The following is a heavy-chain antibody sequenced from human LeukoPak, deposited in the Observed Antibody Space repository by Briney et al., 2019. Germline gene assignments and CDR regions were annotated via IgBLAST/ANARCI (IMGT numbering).Heavy chain of an antibody. CDR2: IYYSGST. J-gene: IGHJ4*02. CDR1: GGSISSYY. D-gene: IGHD4-11*01. Sequence: PSETLSLTCTVSGGSISSYYWSWIRQPPGKGLEWIGYIYYSGSTNYNPSLKSRVTISVDTSKNQFSLKLSSVTAADTAVYYCAGGYSNYEFDYWGRGTLVTVSS. V-gene: IGHV4-59*08. CDR3: AGGYSNYEFDY.